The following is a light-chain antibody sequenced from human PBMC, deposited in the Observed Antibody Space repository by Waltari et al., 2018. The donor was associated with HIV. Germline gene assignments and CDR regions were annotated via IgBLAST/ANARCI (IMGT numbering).Light chain of an antibody. CDR1: SSDIGAYDY. V-gene: IGLV2-11*01. CDR3: SSYGGVASYLI. Sequence: HSALTQPRSVSGSPGQSVTISCTGTSSDIGAYDYVSWFQKFPGRAPKLLIFDVNKRPSGVPGLFSGFMSGDTASLTISGLQPDDESDYFCSSYGGVASYLIFGGGTTLTVL. J-gene: IGLJ2*01. CDR2: DVN.